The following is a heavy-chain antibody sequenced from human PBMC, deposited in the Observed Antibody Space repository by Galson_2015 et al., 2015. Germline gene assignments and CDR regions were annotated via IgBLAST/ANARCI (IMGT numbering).Heavy chain of an antibody. CDR1: GFTFSSYG. D-gene: IGHD2-2*01. CDR2: ISYDGSNK. J-gene: IGHJ6*02. CDR3: ALTKGARCSSTSCYPYYYYGMDV. V-gene: IGHV3-30*03. Sequence: SLRLSCAASGFTFSSYGMHWVRQAPGKGLEWVAVISYDGSNKYYADSVKGRFTISRDNSKNTLYLQMNSLRAEDTAVYYCALTKGARCSSTSCYPYYYYGMDVWGQGTTVTVSS.